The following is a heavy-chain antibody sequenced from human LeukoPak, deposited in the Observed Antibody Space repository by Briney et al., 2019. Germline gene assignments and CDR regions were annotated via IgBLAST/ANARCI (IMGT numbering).Heavy chain of an antibody. D-gene: IGHD2-2*01. CDR3: ARGGTHCSSTSCYAFDY. CDR2: IYHSGST. J-gene: IGHJ4*02. Sequence: SETLSLTCAVSGGSISSSNWWSWVRQPPGKGLEWIGEIYHSGSTNSNPSLKSRVTISVDKSKNQFSLKLSSVTAADTAVYYCARGGTHCSSTSCYAFDYWGQGTLVTVSS. CDR1: GGSISSSNW. V-gene: IGHV4-4*02.